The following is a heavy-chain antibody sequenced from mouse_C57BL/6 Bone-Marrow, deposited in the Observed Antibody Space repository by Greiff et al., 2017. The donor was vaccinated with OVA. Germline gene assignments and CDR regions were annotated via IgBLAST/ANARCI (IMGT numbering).Heavy chain of an antibody. D-gene: IGHD1-1*01. CDR1: GYTFTDYY. J-gene: IGHJ2*01. CDR2: IFPGSGST. CDR3: ARNYYGSSHPYYFDY. Sequence: VQLQQSGPELVKPGASVKISCKASGYTFTDYYINWVKQRPGQGLEWIGWIFPGSGSTYYNEKFKGKATLTVDKSSSTAYMLLSSLTSEDSAVYFCARNYYGSSHPYYFDYWGQGTTLTVSS. V-gene: IGHV1-75*01.